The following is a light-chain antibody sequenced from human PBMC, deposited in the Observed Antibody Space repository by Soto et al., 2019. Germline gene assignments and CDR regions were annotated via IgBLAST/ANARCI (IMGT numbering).Light chain of an antibody. V-gene: IGKV3-15*01. J-gene: IGKJ1*01. Sequence: EVVMTQSPATLSVSPGERATLSCRASQSVSNNLAWYQQQPGQAPRLLIYAASTRANGIPARFSGSGSGTEFTLTISSLQSEDFAVYYCQQYDNWPPWTFGQGTKVEIK. CDR2: AAS. CDR3: QQYDNWPPWT. CDR1: QSVSNN.